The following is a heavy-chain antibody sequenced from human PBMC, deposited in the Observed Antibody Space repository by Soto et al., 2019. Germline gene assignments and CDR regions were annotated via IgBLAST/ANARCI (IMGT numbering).Heavy chain of an antibody. Sequence: EVQVVESGGGLVQPGRSLRLSCAASGFSFDDYAMQWLRQAPGKGMEWVSGISWNSGTIGYADSVKGRFTISRDNAKNSLYLQMNSLRAEDTALYYCAKSTGGTANGMGVWGQGTTVTVSS. CDR3: AKSTGGTANGMGV. V-gene: IGHV3-9*01. CDR1: GFSFDDYA. CDR2: ISWNSGTI. D-gene: IGHD2-8*02. J-gene: IGHJ6*02.